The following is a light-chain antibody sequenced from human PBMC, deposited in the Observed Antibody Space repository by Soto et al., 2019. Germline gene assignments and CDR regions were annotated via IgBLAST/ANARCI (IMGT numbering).Light chain of an antibody. Sequence: QSVLTRPASVSGSPGQSITISCTGTSIDAGSYNLVSWYQQYPGKAPKLMIYEGSKRPLGVSNRFSGSKSGNTASLTISGLQAEDEADYYCCSYVSGSTFYVFGTGTKVTVL. J-gene: IGLJ1*01. CDR2: EGS. CDR1: SIDAGSYNL. CDR3: CSYVSGSTFYV. V-gene: IGLV2-23*01.